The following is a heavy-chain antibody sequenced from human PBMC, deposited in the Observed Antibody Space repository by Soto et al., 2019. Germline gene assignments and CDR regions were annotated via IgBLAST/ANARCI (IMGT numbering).Heavy chain of an antibody. Sequence: QVQLVQSGAEVKKPGSSVTVSCKASGGTFGNSAISWVRQAPGQGLEWMGGIIPIFPTPAYAQKFQGRVTMTADDSTGTAYMELTSLISEDTAVYYCARDKDRQQLGGNYYYGIDVWGQGTTVTVSS. CDR2: IIPIFPTP. J-gene: IGHJ6*02. CDR1: GGTFGNSA. D-gene: IGHD3-3*02. CDR3: ARDKDRQQLGGNYYYGIDV. V-gene: IGHV1-69*12.